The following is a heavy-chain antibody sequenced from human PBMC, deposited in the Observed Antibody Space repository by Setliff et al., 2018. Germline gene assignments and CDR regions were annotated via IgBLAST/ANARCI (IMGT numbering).Heavy chain of an antibody. J-gene: IGHJ4*02. V-gene: IGHV3-15*01. D-gene: IGHD2-15*01. CDR2: IKSKTDGGTT. CDR3: AVSGINDPLSY. CDR1: GVTVSDAW. Sequence: PGGSLRLSCAASGVTVSDAWMGWVRQTPGKGLDWVGRIKSKTDGGTTDYAAPVKGRFTISRDDSKNTLYLQMNSLKTEDTAVYYCAVSGINDPLSYWGQGTLVTVSS.